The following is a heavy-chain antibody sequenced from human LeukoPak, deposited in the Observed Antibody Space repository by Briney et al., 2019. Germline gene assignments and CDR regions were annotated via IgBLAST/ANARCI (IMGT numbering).Heavy chain of an antibody. V-gene: IGHV1-69*06. Sequence: GASVKVSRKASGGTFSSYAISWVRQAPGQGLEWMGVIIPIFGTANYAQKFQGRVTITAEKSTSTAYMELSSLRSEDTAVYYCAGGRYVQLWFGDYWGQGTLVTVSS. CDR2: IIPIFGTA. D-gene: IGHD5-18*01. J-gene: IGHJ4*02. CDR1: GGTFSSYA. CDR3: AGGRYVQLWFGDY.